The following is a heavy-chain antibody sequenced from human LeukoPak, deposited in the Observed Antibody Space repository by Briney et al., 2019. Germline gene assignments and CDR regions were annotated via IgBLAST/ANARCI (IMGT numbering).Heavy chain of an antibody. Sequence: SVKVSCKASGGTFSSYGISWVRQAPGQGLEWMGRIIPILGIANYAQKFQGRVTITADKSTSTAYMELSSLRSEDTAVYYCAREWSLYYYDSSGYYLDYWGQGTLVTVSS. V-gene: IGHV1-69*04. CDR1: GGTFSSYG. D-gene: IGHD3-22*01. CDR3: AREWSLYYYDSSGYYLDY. J-gene: IGHJ4*02. CDR2: IIPILGIA.